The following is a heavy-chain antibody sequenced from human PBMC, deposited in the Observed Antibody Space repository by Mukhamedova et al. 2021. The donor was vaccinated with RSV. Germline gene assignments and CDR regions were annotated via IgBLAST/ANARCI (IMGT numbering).Heavy chain of an antibody. CDR2: GTT. CDR3: ARISKRVTAPSWYFDL. Sequence: GTTYYADSVEGRFTISRDNFKDTVYLQMNSLRVGDTAIYYCARISKRVTAPSWYFDLWRRGTLVTVSS. D-gene: IGHD5-18*01. J-gene: IGHJ2*01. V-gene: IGHV3-53*01.